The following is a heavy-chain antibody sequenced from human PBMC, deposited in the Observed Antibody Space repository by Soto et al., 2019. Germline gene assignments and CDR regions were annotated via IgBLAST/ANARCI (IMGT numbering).Heavy chain of an antibody. J-gene: IGHJ6*02. Sequence: GGSLRLSCAASGFTFSSYTIHWVRQAPGKGLEWVAVISYDGSNKYYADSVKGRFTISRDNSKNTLYLQMNSLRAEDTVVYYFARDGNYYGSGRYYYYYGMDVWGQGTTVTVSS. CDR2: ISYDGSNK. V-gene: IGHV3-30-3*01. D-gene: IGHD3-10*01. CDR1: GFTFSSYT. CDR3: ARDGNYYGSGRYYYYYGMDV.